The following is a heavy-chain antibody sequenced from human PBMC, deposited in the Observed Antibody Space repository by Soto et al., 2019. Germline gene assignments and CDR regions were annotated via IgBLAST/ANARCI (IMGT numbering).Heavy chain of an antibody. CDR2: IFSSGST. D-gene: IGHD5-12*01. CDR1: GGSINTFY. Sequence: ETLSLTCTFSGGSINTFYWSWVRQPAGKGLEWIGRIFSSGSTSFNPSLESRVAMSVDTSKNHFSLNLSSVTAADMAVYYCAREGSYSAYNFAHGIQLWSFDFWGQGALVTVSS. J-gene: IGHJ4*02. V-gene: IGHV4-4*07. CDR3: AREGSYSAYNFAHGIQLWSFDF.